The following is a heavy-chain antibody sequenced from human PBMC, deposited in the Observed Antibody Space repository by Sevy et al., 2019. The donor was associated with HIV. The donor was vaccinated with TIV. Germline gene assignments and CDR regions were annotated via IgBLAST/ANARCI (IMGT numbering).Heavy chain of an antibody. Sequence: GGSLRLSCAASGFTFSDYYMNWIRQAPGKGLEWVSYISGSGSTMYYADSVKGRFTISKDNAKNSLYLQMNSPRVEDTAVYYCARSLTQIRDAFEIWGQGTMVTVSS. CDR3: ARSLTQIRDAFEI. J-gene: IGHJ3*02. V-gene: IGHV3-11*01. CDR2: ISGSGSTM. CDR1: GFTFSDYY.